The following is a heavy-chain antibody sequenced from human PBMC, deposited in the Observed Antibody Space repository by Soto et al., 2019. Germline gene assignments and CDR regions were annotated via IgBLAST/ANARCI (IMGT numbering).Heavy chain of an antibody. D-gene: IGHD1-1*01. CDR2: IYYSGST. CDR1: GGSISSYY. J-gene: IGHJ4*02. Sequence: SETPSLTCTVSGGSISSYYWSWIRQPPGKGLEWIGYIYYSGSTNYNPSLKSRVTISVDTSKNQFSLKLSSVTAADTAVYYCARGRLERRPLFDYWGQGTLVTVSS. CDR3: ARGRLERRPLFDY. V-gene: IGHV4-59*01.